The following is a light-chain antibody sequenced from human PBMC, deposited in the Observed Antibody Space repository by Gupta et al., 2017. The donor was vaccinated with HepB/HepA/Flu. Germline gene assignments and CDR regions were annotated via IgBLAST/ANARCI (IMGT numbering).Light chain of an antibody. Sequence: DIQMTQSPSSLSASIGDRVTITCRASQSISSYLNWYQQKPGKAPNLLIYAASTVQSGVPSRFSGSGSGTDFTLTISSLQPEDFATYYCQQSYSTPFTFGHGTXVDVK. V-gene: IGKV1-39*01. CDR1: QSISSY. CDR2: AAS. J-gene: IGKJ3*01. CDR3: QQSYSTPFT.